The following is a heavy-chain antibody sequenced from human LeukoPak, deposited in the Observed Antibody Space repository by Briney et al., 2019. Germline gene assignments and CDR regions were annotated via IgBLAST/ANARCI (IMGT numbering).Heavy chain of an antibody. D-gene: IGHD6-19*01. Sequence: GGSLRLSCAASGFTFSDYYMSWIRQAPGKGLEWVSYISSSGSTIYYADSVKGRFTISRDNAKNSLYLQMNSLRAEDTAVYYCAKVAVAAYQDYYYYMDVWGKGTTVTVSS. CDR1: GFTFSDYY. V-gene: IGHV3-11*01. J-gene: IGHJ6*03. CDR2: ISSSGSTI. CDR3: AKVAVAAYQDYYYYMDV.